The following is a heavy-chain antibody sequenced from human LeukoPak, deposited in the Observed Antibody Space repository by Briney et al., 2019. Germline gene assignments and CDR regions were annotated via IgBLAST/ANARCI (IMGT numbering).Heavy chain of an antibody. J-gene: IGHJ5*02. CDR2: ISAYNGNT. CDR3: ARDTNWIGGSWFDP. D-gene: IGHD1-20*01. V-gene: IGHV1-18*01. CDR1: GYTFTSYG. Sequence: ASVKVSFKASGYTFTSYGISWVRQAPGQGLDWMGWISAYNGNTNYAQKLQGSVTMTTDTSTSTAYMELRSLRSDDTAVYYCARDTNWIGGSWFDPWGQGTLVTVSS.